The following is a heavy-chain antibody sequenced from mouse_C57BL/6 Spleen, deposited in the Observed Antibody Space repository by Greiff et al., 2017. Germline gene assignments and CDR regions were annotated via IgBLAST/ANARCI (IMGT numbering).Heavy chain of an antibody. CDR2: IHPNSGST. CDR3: AREGTMVSYFDY. J-gene: IGHJ2*01. D-gene: IGHD2-2*01. CDR1: GYTFTSYW. V-gene: IGHV1-64*01. Sequence: QVQLQQPGAELVKPGASVKLSCKASGYTFTSYWMHWVKQRPGQGLEWIGMIHPNSGSTNYNEKFKSKATLTVDKSSSTAYMQLSSLTSEDSAVXYCAREGTMVSYFDYWGQGTTLTVSS.